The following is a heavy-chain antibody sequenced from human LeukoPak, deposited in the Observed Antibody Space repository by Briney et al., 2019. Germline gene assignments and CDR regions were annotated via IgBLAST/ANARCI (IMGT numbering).Heavy chain of an antibody. CDR1: GYTFTSYY. V-gene: IGHV1-46*01. CDR2: INPSGGST. CDR3: AREYTMVRGVIKGSDAFDI. D-gene: IGHD3-10*01. J-gene: IGHJ3*02. Sequence: ASVKVSCKASGYTFTSYYMHWVRQAPGQGLEWMGIINPSGGSTSYAQKFQGRVTMTRDTSTSTVYMELSSLRSEDTAVYYCAREYTMVRGVIKGSDAFDISGQGTMVTASS.